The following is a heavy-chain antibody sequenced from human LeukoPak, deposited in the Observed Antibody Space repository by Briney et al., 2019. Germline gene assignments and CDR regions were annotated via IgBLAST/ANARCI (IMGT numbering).Heavy chain of an antibody. V-gene: IGHV4-39*01. CDR2: IYYSGST. Sequence: SETLSLTCTVSGGSISSSSYYWGWIRQPPGKGLEWVGFIYYSGSTYYNPSLKSRVTISVDTSKNQFSLKLSSVTAADTAVYYCARQTSGYYVDYWGQRSLVTVSS. J-gene: IGHJ4*02. D-gene: IGHD3-22*01. CDR1: GGSISSSSYY. CDR3: ARQTSGYYVDY.